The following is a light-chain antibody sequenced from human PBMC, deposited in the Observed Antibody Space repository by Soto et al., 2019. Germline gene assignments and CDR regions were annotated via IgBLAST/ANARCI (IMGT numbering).Light chain of an antibody. Sequence: AIQLTQSPSSLSASVGDRVTITCRASQGISSALAWYQQKPGKAPKLLIYDASSLESGVTSRFSGSGSGTDFTLTISSLQPEDFGTYYCQQFNSYPLTFGGGTKVEIK. CDR3: QQFNSYPLT. V-gene: IGKV1-13*02. CDR1: QGISSA. J-gene: IGKJ4*01. CDR2: DAS.